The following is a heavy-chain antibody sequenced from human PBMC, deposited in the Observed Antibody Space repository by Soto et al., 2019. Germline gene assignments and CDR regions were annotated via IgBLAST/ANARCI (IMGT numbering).Heavy chain of an antibody. J-gene: IGHJ6*02. CDR3: ARDPNYDILTGYFGGMDV. CDR1: GYTFTSYG. CDR2: ISAYNGNT. D-gene: IGHD3-9*01. Sequence: QVQLVQSGAEVKKPGASVKVSCKASGYTFTSYGISWVRQAPGQGLEWMGWISAYNGNTNYAQKLQGRDTMTPDTSTSTAHMELRSLRSDDTAVYYCARDPNYDILTGYFGGMDVWGQGTTVTVSS. V-gene: IGHV1-18*01.